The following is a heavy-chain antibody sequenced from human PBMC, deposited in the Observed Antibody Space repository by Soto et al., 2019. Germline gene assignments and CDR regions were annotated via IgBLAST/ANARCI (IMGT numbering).Heavy chain of an antibody. V-gene: IGHV1-2*02. CDR2: INPNSGGT. J-gene: IGHJ6*02. D-gene: IGHD6-6*01. Sequence: QVQLVQSGAEVKKPGASVKVSCKASGYTFTGYYMHWVRQAPGQGLEWMGWINPNSGGTNYAQKFQGRVTMTRDTSISTACMELSRLRSDDTAVYYCARATPAARHFYYYYGMDVWGQGTTVTVSS. CDR3: ARATPAARHFYYYYGMDV. CDR1: GYTFTGYY.